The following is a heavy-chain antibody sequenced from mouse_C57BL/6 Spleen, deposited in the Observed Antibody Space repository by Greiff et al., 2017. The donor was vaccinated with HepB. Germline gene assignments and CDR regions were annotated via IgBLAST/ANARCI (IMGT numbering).Heavy chain of an antibody. J-gene: IGHJ2*01. CDR1: GYTFTDYY. CDR2: IYPGSGNT. Sequence: QVQLQQSGAELVRPGASVKLSCKASGYTFTDYYINWVKQRPGQGLEWIARIYPGSGNTYYNEKFKGKATLTAEKSSSTAYMQLSSLTSEDSAVYFCARSDDGYYAYFDYWGQGTTLTVSS. CDR3: ARSDDGYYAYFDY. D-gene: IGHD2-3*01. V-gene: IGHV1-76*01.